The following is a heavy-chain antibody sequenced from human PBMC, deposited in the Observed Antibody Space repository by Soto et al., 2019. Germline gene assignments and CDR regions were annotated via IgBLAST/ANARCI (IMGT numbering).Heavy chain of an antibody. CDR1: GFTFSSNS. CDR2: ISSSSSTI. Sequence: EVQVVESGGGLVQPGGSLRLSCAASGFTFSSNSMNWVRQAPGKGLEWISYISSSSSTIYADSVKGRFTISRDNAKNSLYLQMNRLRDADTAVYYCARVIWSGHLTSDLWGQGTLVTVSS. V-gene: IGHV3-48*02. CDR3: ARVIWSGHLTSDL. D-gene: IGHD3-3*01. J-gene: IGHJ5*02.